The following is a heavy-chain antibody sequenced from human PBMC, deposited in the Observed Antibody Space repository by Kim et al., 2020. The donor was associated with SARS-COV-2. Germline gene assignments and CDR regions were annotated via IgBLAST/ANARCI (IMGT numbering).Heavy chain of an antibody. Sequence: SVKGRFTISRDNAKNSLYLQMNSLRAEDTAVYYCARGLATVTTAPGGFDPWGQGTLVTVSS. D-gene: IGHD4-4*01. V-gene: IGHV3-21*01. CDR3: ARGLATVTTAPGGFDP. J-gene: IGHJ5*02.